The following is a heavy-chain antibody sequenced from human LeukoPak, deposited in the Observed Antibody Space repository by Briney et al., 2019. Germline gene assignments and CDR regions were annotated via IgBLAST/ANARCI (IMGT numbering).Heavy chain of an antibody. CDR1: RFIFSRYS. Sequence: GGSLSLSCAVSRFIFSRYSMNWVRQAPGKGLELISYISSSSSTIYYADSVKGRFTISRDNAKNSLYLQMNGLRDEDTAVYYCARAFEAGAWFGMDVWGQGTTVTASS. J-gene: IGHJ6*02. D-gene: IGHD3-9*01. CDR2: ISSSSSTI. CDR3: ARAFEAGAWFGMDV. V-gene: IGHV3-48*02.